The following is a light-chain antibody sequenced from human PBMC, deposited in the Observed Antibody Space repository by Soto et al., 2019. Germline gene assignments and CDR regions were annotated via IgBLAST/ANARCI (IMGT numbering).Light chain of an antibody. CDR3: QQFGNSHPYT. CDR2: GAS. Sequence: EIVLTQSPGTLSLSPGERATLSCRASQSVSSSYLAWHQQKPGQAPMLLIYGASSRATGIPDRFSGSGSGTEFTLTISRLEPEDFAVSYCQQFGNSHPYTFGQGTKLEIK. J-gene: IGKJ2*01. CDR1: QSVSSSY. V-gene: IGKV3-20*01.